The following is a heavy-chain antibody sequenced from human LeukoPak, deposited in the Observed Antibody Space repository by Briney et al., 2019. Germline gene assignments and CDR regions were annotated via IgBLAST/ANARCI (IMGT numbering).Heavy chain of an antibody. CDR1: GGSISSGDYY. Sequence: KSSETLSLTCTVSGGSISSGDYYWSWIRQPPGKGLEWIGYIYYSGSTNYNPSLKSRVTISVDTSKNQFSLKLSSVTAADTAVYYCARGYYDILTGYYTPSYFDYWGQGTLVTVSS. CDR3: ARGYYDILTGYYTPSYFDY. V-gene: IGHV4-61*08. J-gene: IGHJ4*02. CDR2: IYYSGST. D-gene: IGHD3-9*01.